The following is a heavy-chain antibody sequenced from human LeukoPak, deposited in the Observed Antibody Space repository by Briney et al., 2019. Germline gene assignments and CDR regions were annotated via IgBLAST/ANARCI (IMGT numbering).Heavy chain of an antibody. D-gene: IGHD3-9*01. J-gene: IGHJ3*02. CDR1: GYTFTGYY. V-gene: IGHV1-2*02. CDR3: ARFSGTVDILTGYYMSNSAFDI. CDR2: INPNSGGT. Sequence: GASVKVSCKASGYTFTGYYMHWVRQAPGQGLEWMGWINPNSGGTNYAQKFQGRVTMTRDTSISTAYMELSRLRSDDTAVYYCARFSGTVDILTGYYMSNSAFDIWGQGTMVTVSS.